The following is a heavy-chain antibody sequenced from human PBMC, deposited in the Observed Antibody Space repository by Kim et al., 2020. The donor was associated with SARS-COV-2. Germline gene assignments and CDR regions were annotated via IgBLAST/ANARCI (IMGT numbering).Heavy chain of an antibody. CDR3: AKESVAGPYYFDC. Sequence: GWSLRLSCAASGFTFSNYGLHWVRQAPGKGLEWVAVISFDGSNKYYADSVKGRFTISRDNSKNTLYLQMNSLRAEDTAVYYCAKESVAGPYYFDCWGQGTLVTVSS. CDR1: GFTFSNYG. V-gene: IGHV3-30*18. CDR2: ISFDGSNK. J-gene: IGHJ4*02. D-gene: IGHD6-19*01.